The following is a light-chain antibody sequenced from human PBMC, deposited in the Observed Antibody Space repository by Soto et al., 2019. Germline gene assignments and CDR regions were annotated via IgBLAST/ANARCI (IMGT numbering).Light chain of an antibody. J-gene: IGKJ4*01. CDR1: QSVSSSY. Sequence: EIVLTQSPGTLSLSPGGRAALSCRSSQSVSSSYLAWYQQKPGQAPSLLIYGAFTRATGIPARFSGTGSGTEFTLTISRLEPEDFAVYYCQQYGSSRLTFGGGTKVDIK. CDR3: QQYGSSRLT. V-gene: IGKV3-20*01. CDR2: GAF.